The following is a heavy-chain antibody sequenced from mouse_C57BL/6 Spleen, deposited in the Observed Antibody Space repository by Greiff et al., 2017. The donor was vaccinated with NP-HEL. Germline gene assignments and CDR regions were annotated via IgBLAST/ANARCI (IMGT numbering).Heavy chain of an antibody. J-gene: IGHJ1*03. V-gene: IGHV5-17*01. Sequence: EVMLVESGGGLVKPGGSLKLSCAASGFTFSDYGMHWVRQAPEKGLEWVAYISSGSSTIYYADTVKGRFTISRDNAKNTLFLQMTRLRSEDTAMYYCARGDPLGGYYWYFDVWGTGTTVTVSS. CDR2: ISSGSSTI. CDR1: GFTFSDYG. CDR3: ARGDPLGGYYWYFDV. D-gene: IGHD1-1*02.